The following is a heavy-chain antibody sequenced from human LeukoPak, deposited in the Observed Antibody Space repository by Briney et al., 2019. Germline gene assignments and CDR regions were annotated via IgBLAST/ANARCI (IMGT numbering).Heavy chain of an antibody. V-gene: IGHV3-23*01. CDR2: ISGIGANT. CDR1: GFTFSSYA. D-gene: IGHD3-22*01. CDR3: AKGSYYDSSGSFYLDY. Sequence: GGSLRLSCEASGFTFSSYAMSWVRQAPGKGLEWVSGISGIGANTYYADSVRGRFTISRDNSKNTLYVQVNSLGTEDTAAYYCAKGSYYDSSGSFYLDYWGQGTLVTVSS. J-gene: IGHJ4*02.